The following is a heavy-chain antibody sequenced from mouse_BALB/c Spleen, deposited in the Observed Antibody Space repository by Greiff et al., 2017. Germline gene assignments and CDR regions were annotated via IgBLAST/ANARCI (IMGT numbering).Heavy chain of an antibody. Sequence: EVQGVESGGGLVQPGGFLRLSCATSGFTFSDFYMEWVRQPPGKRLEWIAASRNKANDYTTEYSASVKGRFIVSRDTSQSILYLQMNALRAEDTAIYYCARDAGHYYFDYWGQGTTLTVSS. CDR3: ARDAGHYYFDY. J-gene: IGHJ2*01. V-gene: IGHV7-1*02. CDR1: GFTFSDFY. D-gene: IGHD6-1*01. CDR2: SRNKANDYTT.